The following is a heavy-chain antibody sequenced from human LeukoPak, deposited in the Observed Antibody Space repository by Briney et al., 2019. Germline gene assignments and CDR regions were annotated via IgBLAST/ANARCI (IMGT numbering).Heavy chain of an antibody. D-gene: IGHD3-10*01. V-gene: IGHV4-34*01. J-gene: IGHJ6*02. CDR3: ARFLVRGVSVYYYYDMDV. CDR2: INHSGST. Sequence: SETLSLTCAVYGGSFSGYYWSWICQPPGKGLEWIGEINHSGSTNYNPSLKSRVTISVDTSKNQFSLKLSSVTAADTAVYYCARFLVRGVSVYYYYDMDVWGQGTTVTVSS. CDR1: GGSFSGYY.